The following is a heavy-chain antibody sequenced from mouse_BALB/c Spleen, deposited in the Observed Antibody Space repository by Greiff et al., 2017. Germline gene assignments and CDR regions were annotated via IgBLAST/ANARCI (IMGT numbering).Heavy chain of an antibody. CDR3: ARWLLRAMDY. J-gene: IGHJ4*01. V-gene: IGHV1S126*01. CDR2: IDPSDSET. CDR1: GYSFTSYW. D-gene: IGHD2-3*01. Sequence: QVQLKESGPQLVRPGASVKISCKASGYSFTSYWMHWVKQRPGQGLEWIGMIDPSDSETRLNQKFKDKATLTVDKSSSTAYMQLSSPTSEDSAVYYCARWLLRAMDYWGQGTSVTVSS.